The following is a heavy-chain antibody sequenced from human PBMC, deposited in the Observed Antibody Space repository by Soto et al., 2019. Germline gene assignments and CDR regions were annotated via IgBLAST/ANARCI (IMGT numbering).Heavy chain of an antibody. J-gene: IGHJ4*02. CDR2: ISAYNGNT. CDR1: GYTFTSYG. CDR3: ARLRITMVRGVINLFDY. Sequence: QVPLVQSGAEVKKPGASVKVSCKASGYTFTSYGISWVRQAPGQGLEWMGWISAYNGNTNYAQKLQGRVTMTTDTSTSTAYIELRSLRSDDTAVYYCARLRITMVRGVINLFDYWGQGTLVTVSS. D-gene: IGHD3-10*01. V-gene: IGHV1-18*01.